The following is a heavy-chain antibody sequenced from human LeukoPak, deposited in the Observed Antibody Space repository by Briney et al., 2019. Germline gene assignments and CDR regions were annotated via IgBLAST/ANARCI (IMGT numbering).Heavy chain of an antibody. CDR3: ARQVLHTAMDY. V-gene: IGHV4-39*01. CDR1: GVSISSSSYH. CDR2: IYDNGST. D-gene: IGHD5-18*01. Sequence: PSETLSLTCTVSGVSISSSSYHWDWIRQPPGKGLEWIGSIYDNGSTYYSPSLKSRVTISVDTSKNQFSLRLNSVTAADTAVYYCARQVLHTAMDYWGQGTLVTVSS. J-gene: IGHJ4*02.